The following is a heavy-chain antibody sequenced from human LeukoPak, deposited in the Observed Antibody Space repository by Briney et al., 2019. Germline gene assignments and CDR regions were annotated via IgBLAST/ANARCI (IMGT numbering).Heavy chain of an antibody. Sequence: GGSLRLSCAASGFTFSSYAMSWVRQAPGKGLEWVSAFSGSGGSTYYADSVKGRFTISRDNSKNTLYLQMSSLRAEDTAVYYCAKQDRMITFGGVMGYWGQGTLVTVSS. J-gene: IGHJ4*02. CDR1: GFTFSSYA. CDR3: AKQDRMITFGGVMGY. CDR2: FSGSGGST. V-gene: IGHV3-23*01. D-gene: IGHD3-16*01.